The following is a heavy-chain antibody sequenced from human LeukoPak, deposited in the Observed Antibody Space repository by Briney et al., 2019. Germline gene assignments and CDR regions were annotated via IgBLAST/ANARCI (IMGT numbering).Heavy chain of an antibody. CDR3: ARGVVVVADVDY. J-gene: IGHJ4*02. CDR1: GYTFTSYA. CDR2: INAGNGNT. D-gene: IGHD2-15*01. V-gene: IGHV1-3*01. Sequence: ASVKVSCKASGYTFTSYAMHWVRQAPGQRLEWMGWINAGNGNTKYSQKFQGRVTITRDTSASTAYMELSSLRSEDTAVYYCARGVVVVADVDYWGQGTLVTVSS.